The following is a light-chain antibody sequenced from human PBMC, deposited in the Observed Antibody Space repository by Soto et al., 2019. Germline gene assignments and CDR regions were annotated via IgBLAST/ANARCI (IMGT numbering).Light chain of an antibody. Sequence: DIQMTQSPSTLSASVGGRVTITCRASQSVGTWVAWYQQKRGKAPKLLIYGASNLESGVPSRFSGSGSGTEFPLTITTLQPDDFATYFCQLYNRNTWSFGPGTKVDI. V-gene: IGKV1-5*01. CDR3: QLYNRNTWS. CDR1: QSVGTW. CDR2: GAS. J-gene: IGKJ1*01.